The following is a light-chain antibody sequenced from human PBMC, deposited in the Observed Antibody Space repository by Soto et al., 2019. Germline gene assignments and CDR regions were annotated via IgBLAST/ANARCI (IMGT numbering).Light chain of an antibody. Sequence: ISSYLAWYQQKPGKAPTLLIYAASTLQSGVPSRFSGSGFGTDFTPTISSLQAEDFASYYCQQLRSYPSTFGGGTKVDIK. V-gene: IGKV1-9*01. CDR2: AAS. CDR3: QQLRSYPST. J-gene: IGKJ4*01. CDR1: ISSY.